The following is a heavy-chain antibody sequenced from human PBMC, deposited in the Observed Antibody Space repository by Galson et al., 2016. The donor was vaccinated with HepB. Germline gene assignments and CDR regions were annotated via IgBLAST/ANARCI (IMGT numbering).Heavy chain of an antibody. J-gene: IGHJ5*01. CDR2: VDHIGNT. D-gene: IGHD3-9*01. CDR3: ARGLQVWTYDDLLTGYYWFDS. Sequence: SETLSLTCAVSGGSLSGYYWSWLRQPPGKGPEWIGEVDHIGNTKYNPALKSRVTISIDTSKNQFSLKMRSVTAADRAVYFCARGLQVWTYDDLLTGYYWFDSWGRGTPVAVSS. V-gene: IGHV4-34*01. CDR1: GGSLSGYY.